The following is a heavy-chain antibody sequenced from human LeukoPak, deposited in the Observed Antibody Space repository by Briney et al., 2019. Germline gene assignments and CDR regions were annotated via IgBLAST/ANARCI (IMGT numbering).Heavy chain of an antibody. J-gene: IGHJ4*02. CDR1: GFTVSSNY. D-gene: IGHD5-24*01. CDR2: LYSGGST. CDR3: TREKERHFDS. Sequence: PGGSLRISCAASGFTVSSNYMTRVRQAPGKGLEWVSVLYSGGSTYYADSVKGRFTISRDNSKNTLYLQMNSLRAEDTAVYYCTREKERHFDSWGQGTLVTVSS. V-gene: IGHV3-66*02.